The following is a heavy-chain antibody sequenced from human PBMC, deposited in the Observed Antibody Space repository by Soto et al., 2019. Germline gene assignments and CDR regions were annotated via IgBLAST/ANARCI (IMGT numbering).Heavy chain of an antibody. CDR2: IIPVFGTV. Sequence: QVQLVQSGAEVKKPGSSVKVSCRTSGVSFTTHSISWLRQAPGQGLEWMGGIIPVFGTVNYAQRLQDRVTITADESTSTAYMDLSSLKSEDSAVYYCARDPRIYCTSSSCHSYFDSWGQGTLVTVS. CDR3: ARDPRIYCTSSSCHSYFDS. CDR1: GVSFTTHS. D-gene: IGHD2-2*01. J-gene: IGHJ4*02. V-gene: IGHV1-69*01.